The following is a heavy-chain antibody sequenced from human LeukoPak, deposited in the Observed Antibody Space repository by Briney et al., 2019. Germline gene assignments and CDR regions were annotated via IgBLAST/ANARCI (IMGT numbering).Heavy chain of an antibody. CDR2: ISAFNGNT. CDR3: ARDHSNWNYAPDF. Sequence: ASVRVSCKASGYTFTRYGISWVRQAPGQGLQWLGWISAFNGNTKYAQKFRDRVTMSTETSTGTAYLDFRSLTSDNTAVYYCARDHSNWNYAPDFWGQGTLVIVSS. CDR1: GYTFTRYG. J-gene: IGHJ4*02. V-gene: IGHV1-18*01. D-gene: IGHD1-7*01.